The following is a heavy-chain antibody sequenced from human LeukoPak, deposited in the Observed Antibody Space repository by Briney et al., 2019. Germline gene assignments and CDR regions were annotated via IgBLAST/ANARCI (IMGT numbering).Heavy chain of an antibody. CDR2: IVVGSGNT. V-gene: IGHV1-58*01. D-gene: IGHD2-21*02. CDR1: GFTFTSSA. Sequence: GASVKVSCKASGFTFTSSAVQWVRQARGQRLEWIGWIVVGSGNTNYAQRFQERVTITRDMSTSTAYMELSSLRSEDTAVYYCAADGLYCGGDCYHHYYYGMDVWGQGTTVTVSS. CDR3: AADGLYCGGDCYHHYYYGMDV. J-gene: IGHJ6*02.